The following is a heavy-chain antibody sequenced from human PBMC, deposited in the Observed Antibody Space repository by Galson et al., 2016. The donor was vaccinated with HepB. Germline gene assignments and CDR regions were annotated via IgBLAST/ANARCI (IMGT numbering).Heavy chain of an antibody. J-gene: IGHJ4*02. CDR1: GYSLTVFW. CDR3: AAQGGTSFDY. CDR2: IYPGNSQT. Sequence: SGAEVKKPGESLTISCKASGYSLTVFWIGWVRQMPGKGLELMGIIYPGNSQTIYNPTFQGQVTISADKSITTAYLQGNTQKASDTAMYYCAAQGGTSFDYWGQGTLVTVSS. V-gene: IGHV5-51*01. D-gene: IGHD2-2*01.